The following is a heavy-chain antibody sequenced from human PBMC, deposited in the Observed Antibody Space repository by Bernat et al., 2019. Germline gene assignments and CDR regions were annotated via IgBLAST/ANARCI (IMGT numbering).Heavy chain of an antibody. CDR1: GFSLSTSGVG. Sequence: QITLKESGPTLVKPTQTLTLTCTFSGFSLSTSGVGVGWIRQPPGKALEWLALIYWDDDKRYSPSLKSRLTITKDTSKNQVVLTMTNMDPVDTATYYCARRGLKNYDSGSGGEAGAFDIWGQGTMVTVSS. V-gene: IGHV2-5*02. D-gene: IGHD3-3*01. J-gene: IGHJ3*02. CDR3: ARRGLKNYDSGSGGEAGAFDI. CDR2: IYWDDDK.